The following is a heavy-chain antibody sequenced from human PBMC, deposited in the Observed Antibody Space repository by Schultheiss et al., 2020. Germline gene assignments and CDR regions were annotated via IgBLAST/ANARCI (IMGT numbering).Heavy chain of an antibody. CDR1: GFTFSSYA. CDR3: ARDDPMVQYYMDV. Sequence: GGSLRLSCAASGFTFSSYAMSWVRQAPGKGLEWVSAISGSDGSTYYADSVKGRFTISRDNAKNSLYLQMNSLRAEDTAVYYCARDDPMVQYYMDVWGKGTTVTLSS. J-gene: IGHJ6*03. V-gene: IGHV3-23*01. D-gene: IGHD3-10*01. CDR2: ISGSDGST.